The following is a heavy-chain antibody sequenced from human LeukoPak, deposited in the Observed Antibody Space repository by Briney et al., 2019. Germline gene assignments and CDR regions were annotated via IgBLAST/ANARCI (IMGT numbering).Heavy chain of an antibody. CDR3: AREGSIALDY. CDR2: IHTSGST. Sequence: PSETLSPTCTVSGGSISSYYWSWIRQPAGKGLEWIGRIHTSGSTNYNPSLKSRVTMSVDTSKKQFSLKLSSVTAADTAVYYCAREGSIALDYWGQGTLVTVSS. D-gene: IGHD6-13*01. J-gene: IGHJ4*02. CDR1: GGSISSYY. V-gene: IGHV4-4*07.